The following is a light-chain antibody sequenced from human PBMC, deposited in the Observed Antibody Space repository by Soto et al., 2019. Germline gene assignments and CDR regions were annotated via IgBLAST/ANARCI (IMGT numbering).Light chain of an antibody. J-gene: IGLJ2*01. CDR1: SSNIGGTNY. Sequence: QSVLTQPPSASGTPGQKVFISCSGSSSNIGGTNYAYWYQQLPGAAPKLLMYSNNLRPSGVPERISGSKFGTAASLAISGLRSEDEAVYYCESCDVILGAVIFGGGAKHTV. V-gene: IGLV1-47*02. CDR3: ESCDVILGAVI. CDR2: SNN.